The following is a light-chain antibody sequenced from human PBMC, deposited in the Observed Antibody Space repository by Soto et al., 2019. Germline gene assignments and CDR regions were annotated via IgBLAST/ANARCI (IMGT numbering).Light chain of an antibody. Sequence: EIVMTQSPATLSVSPGERATLSCRASQSVSSNLACYQQKPGQAPRLLIYGASTRATGIPARFSGSGSGTEFTLTISSLQPDDFATYYCQQYNSYSFGQGTKVDIK. V-gene: IGKV3-15*01. J-gene: IGKJ1*01. CDR3: QQYNSYS. CDR1: QSVSSN. CDR2: GAS.